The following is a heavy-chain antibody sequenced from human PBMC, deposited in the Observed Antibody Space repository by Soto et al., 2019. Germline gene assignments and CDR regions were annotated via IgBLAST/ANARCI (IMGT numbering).Heavy chain of an antibody. J-gene: IGHJ6*03. Sequence: GGSLRLSCAASGFTFSSYSMNWVRQAPGKGLEWVSSISSSSSYIYYADSVKGRFTISRDNAKNSLYLQMNSLRAEDTAVYYCARDAAAAGKKPNYYYYMDVWGKGTTVTVSS. D-gene: IGHD6-13*01. V-gene: IGHV3-21*01. CDR1: GFTFSSYS. CDR2: ISSSSSYI. CDR3: ARDAAAAGKKPNYYYYMDV.